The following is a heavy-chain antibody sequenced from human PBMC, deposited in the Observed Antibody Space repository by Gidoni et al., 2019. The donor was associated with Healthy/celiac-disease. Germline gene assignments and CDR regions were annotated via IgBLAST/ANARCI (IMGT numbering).Heavy chain of an antibody. CDR3: ARGGKKIRVRGVDRWRLTGFDP. CDR2: IYYSGST. CDR1: GCSISSYY. V-gene: IGHV4-59*01. J-gene: IGHJ5*02. Sequence: QVQLQESGPGLVKPSETLSLTCTVSGCSISSYYWSWIRQPPGKGLEWIGYIYYSGSTNYNPSLKSRVTISVDTSKNQFSLKLSSVTAADTAVYYCARGGKKIRVRGVDRWRLTGFDPWGQGTLVTVSS. D-gene: IGHD3-10*01.